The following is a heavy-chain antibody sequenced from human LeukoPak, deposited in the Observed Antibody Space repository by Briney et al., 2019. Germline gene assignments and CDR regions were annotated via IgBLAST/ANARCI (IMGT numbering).Heavy chain of an antibody. CDR1: GFTFSSYW. CDR2: IAPAGSAT. J-gene: IGHJ4*02. CDR3: GRFGYVAAVDS. Sequence: GGSLRLSCTASGFTFSSYWMTWVRQAPGKGLEWVANIAPAGSATYYVDSVKGRFTISRDNAKNLLYLQMNSLRAEDSAVYHCGRFGYVAAVDSWGQGALVTVSS. V-gene: IGHV3-7*01. D-gene: IGHD2-15*01.